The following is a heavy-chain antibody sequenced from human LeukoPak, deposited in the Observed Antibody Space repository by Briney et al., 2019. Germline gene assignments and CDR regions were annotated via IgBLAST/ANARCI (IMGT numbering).Heavy chain of an antibody. D-gene: IGHD1-26*01. CDR3: ARARRGSYRFDY. V-gene: IGHV4-61*02. CDR2: IYTSGST. CDR1: GGSISSGSYY. Sequence: PSETLSLTCTVSGGSISSGSYYWSWIRQPAGKGLEWIGRIYTSGSTNYNPSLKSRVTISVDTSKNQFSLKLSSVTAADTAVYYCARARRGSYRFDYWGQGTLVTVSS. J-gene: IGHJ4*02.